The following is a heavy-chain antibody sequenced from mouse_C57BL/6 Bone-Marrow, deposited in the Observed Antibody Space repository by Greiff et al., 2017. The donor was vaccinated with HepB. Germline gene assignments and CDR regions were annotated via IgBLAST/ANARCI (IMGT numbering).Heavy chain of an antibody. CDR1: GFSFNTYA. Sequence: EVQLVESGGGLVQPKGSLKLSCAASGFSFNTYAMNWVRQAPGKGLEWVARIRSKSNNYATYYADSVKDRFTISRDDSESMLYLQMNNLKTEDTAMYYCVRQGYYYGVAPGYFDVWGTGTTVTVSS. D-gene: IGHD1-1*01. J-gene: IGHJ1*03. CDR3: VRQGYYYGVAPGYFDV. CDR2: IRSKSNNYAT. V-gene: IGHV10-1*01.